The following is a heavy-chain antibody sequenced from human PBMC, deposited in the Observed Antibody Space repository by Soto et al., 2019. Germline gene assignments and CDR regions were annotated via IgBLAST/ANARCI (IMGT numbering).Heavy chain of an antibody. V-gene: IGHV4-34*01. CDR2: VKDGGST. J-gene: IGHJ5*02. CDR3: ARGQEGIVATP. Sequence: QVQLQQWGAGLLKPSETLSLTCTVNGGSLTGYYWSWIRQPPGKGLEWIGEVKDGGSTNYSPSLRGPVSISADTSKNHFSPRLNSVTAADTAVYFCARGQEGIVATPWDQGALVPVSS. CDR1: GGSLTGYY. D-gene: IGHD5-12*01.